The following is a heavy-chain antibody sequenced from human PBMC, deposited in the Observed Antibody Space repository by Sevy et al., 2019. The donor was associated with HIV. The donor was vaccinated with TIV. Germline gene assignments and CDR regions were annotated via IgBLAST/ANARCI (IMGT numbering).Heavy chain of an antibody. CDR3: AREGGHTAAWSPGNF. V-gene: IGHV3-30*15. CDR2: ISYDGRIK. J-gene: IGHJ4*02. D-gene: IGHD2-15*01. Sequence: GGSLRLSCAASGFTFNSHGFHWVRQAPGKGLEWVALISYDGRIKYYADSVKGRFIISRDDARNTLYLQMSGLRAEDTAVYYCAREGGHTAAWSPGNFWGPGTLVTVSS. CDR1: GFTFNSHG.